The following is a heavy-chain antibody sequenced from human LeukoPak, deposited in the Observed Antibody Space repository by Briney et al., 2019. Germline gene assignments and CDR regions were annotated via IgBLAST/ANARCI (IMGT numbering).Heavy chain of an antibody. CDR1: GGSISSYY. J-gene: IGHJ4*02. Sequence: SETLSLTCTVSGGSISSYYWSWIRQPPGKGLEWIGYIYYSGGTNCNPSLKSRVTISVDTSKNQFSLKLSSVTAADTAVYYCARVNYGSGSSRGFDYWGQGTLVTVSS. CDR3: ARVNYGSGSSRGFDY. D-gene: IGHD3-10*01. V-gene: IGHV4-59*01. CDR2: IYYSGGT.